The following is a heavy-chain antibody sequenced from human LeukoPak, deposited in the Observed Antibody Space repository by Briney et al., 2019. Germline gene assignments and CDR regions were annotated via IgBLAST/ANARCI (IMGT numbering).Heavy chain of an antibody. CDR1: GYTFTSYD. V-gene: IGHV1-2*02. Sequence: GASVKVSCKASGYTFTSYDINWVRQATGQGLEWMGWINPNSGGTNYAQKFQGRVTMTRDTSISTAYMELSRLRSDDTAVYYCARTVPYYFDYWGQGTLVTVSS. J-gene: IGHJ4*02. CDR3: ARTVPYYFDY. CDR2: INPNSGGT. D-gene: IGHD2-2*01.